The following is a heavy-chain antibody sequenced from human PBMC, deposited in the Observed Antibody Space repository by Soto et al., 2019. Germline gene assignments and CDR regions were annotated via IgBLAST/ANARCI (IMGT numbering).Heavy chain of an antibody. V-gene: IGHV4-39*01. CDR1: GGSISSTTYF. D-gene: IGHD3-10*01. Sequence: KASETLSLTCTVSGGSISSTTYFWVWIRHPPGKGLEWIGSISYSGSTFYNPSLKSRVTISVETSKNQFSLKLSSMTAADTAVYYCARHYYGSGSYLPTFEYWGQGTVVTVSS. J-gene: IGHJ4*02. CDR3: ARHYYGSGSYLPTFEY. CDR2: ISYSGST.